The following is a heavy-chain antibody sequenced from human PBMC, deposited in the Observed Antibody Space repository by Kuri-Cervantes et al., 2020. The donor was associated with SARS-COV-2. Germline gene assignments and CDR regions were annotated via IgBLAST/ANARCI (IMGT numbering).Heavy chain of an antibody. CDR3: ARSPVWEGYFDF. CDR1: GFTVSSNY. CDR2: IYSGGST. V-gene: IGHV3-53*01. D-gene: IGHD1-26*01. J-gene: IGHJ4*02. Sequence: GESLKISCAASGFTVSSNYMTWVRQAPGKGLECVSVIYSGGSTYYADSVKGRFTISRDNSKNTLYLQMNSLRAEDTAVYYCARSPVWEGYFDFWGQGTLVTVSS.